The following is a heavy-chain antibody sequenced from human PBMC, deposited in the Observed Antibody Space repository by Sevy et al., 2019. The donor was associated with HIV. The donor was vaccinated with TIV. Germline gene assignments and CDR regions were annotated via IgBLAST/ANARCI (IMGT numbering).Heavy chain of an antibody. J-gene: IGHJ6*02. CDR1: GFTFSSYG. D-gene: IGHD5-18*01. CDR3: AKDQDVDTAMVRDYYYGMDV. V-gene: IGHV3-30*18. CDR2: ISYDGSNK. Sequence: GGSLRLSCAASGFTFSSYGMHWVRQAPGKGLEWVAVISYDGSNKYYADSVKGRFTISRDNSKNTLYLQMNSLRAEETAVYYCAKDQDVDTAMVRDYYYGMDVWGQGTTVTVSS.